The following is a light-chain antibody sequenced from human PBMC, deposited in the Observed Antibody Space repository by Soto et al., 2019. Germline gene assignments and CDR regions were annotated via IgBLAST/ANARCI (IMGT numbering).Light chain of an antibody. V-gene: IGLV1-44*01. CDR3: AAWDDSLNGVV. CDR1: SSNIGSNT. J-gene: IGLJ2*01. Sequence: QSVLTQPPSASGTPGQRVTISCSGISSNIGSNTVNWYQQLPGTAPNLLIYSNNQRPSGVLYRFSGSKSGTYASLAISGLQSEDEADYYCAAWDDSLNGVVFGGGTKVTVL. CDR2: SNN.